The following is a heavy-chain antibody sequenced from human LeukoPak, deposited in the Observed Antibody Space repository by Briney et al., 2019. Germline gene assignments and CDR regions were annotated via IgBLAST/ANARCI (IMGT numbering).Heavy chain of an antibody. CDR3: ASGYSSGSDAFDI. CDR2: ISSSSSYI. Sequence: PGGPLRLSCAASGFTFSSYSMNWVRQAPGKGLEWVSSISSSSSYIYYADSVKGRFTISRDNAKNSLYLQMNSLRAEDTAVYYCASGYSSGSDAFDIWGQGTMVTVSS. V-gene: IGHV3-21*01. CDR1: GFTFSSYS. D-gene: IGHD6-19*01. J-gene: IGHJ3*02.